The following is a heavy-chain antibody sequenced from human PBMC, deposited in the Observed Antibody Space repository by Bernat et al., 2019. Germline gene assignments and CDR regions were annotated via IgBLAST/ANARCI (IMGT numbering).Heavy chain of an antibody. CDR2: IYYSGST. J-gene: IGHJ6*02. Sequence: QVQLQESGPGLVKPSQTLSLTCTVSGGSISSGGYYWSWIRQHPGKGLEWIGYIYYSGSTYYNPSLKSRVTISVDKSKNQFSLKLSSVTAADTAVYYCARVGMSGYSYGYAFYYYYGMDVWGQGTLVTVSS. V-gene: IGHV4-31*03. CDR1: GGSISSGGYY. D-gene: IGHD5-18*01. CDR3: ARVGMSGYSYGYAFYYYYGMDV.